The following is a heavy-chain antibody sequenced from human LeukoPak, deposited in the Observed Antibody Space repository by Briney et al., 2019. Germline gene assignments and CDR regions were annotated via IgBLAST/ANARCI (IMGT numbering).Heavy chain of an antibody. CDR1: GFTFSSYA. CDR3: AKDSSGWYAGHYYGMDV. V-gene: IGHV3-23*01. CDR2: ISGSGGST. J-gene: IGHJ6*02. D-gene: IGHD6-19*01. Sequence: GGSLRLSCAASGFTFSSYAMSWVRQAPVKGLEWVSAISGSGGSTYYADSVKGRFTISRDNSKNTLYLQMNSLRAEDTAVYYCAKDSSGWYAGHYYGMDVWGQGTTVTVSS.